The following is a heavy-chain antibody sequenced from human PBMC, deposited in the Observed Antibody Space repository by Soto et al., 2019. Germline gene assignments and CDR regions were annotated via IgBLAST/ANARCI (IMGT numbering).Heavy chain of an antibody. Sequence: GGSLRLSCAASGFTFSSYWMSWVRQAPGKGLEWVANIKQDGSEKYYVDSVKGRFTISRDNAKNSLYLQMNSLRAEDTAVYYCARFYLGFLDYGMDVWGQGTTVTVSS. J-gene: IGHJ6*02. CDR1: GFTFSSYW. V-gene: IGHV3-7*01. CDR3: ARFYLGFLDYGMDV. CDR2: IKQDGSEK. D-gene: IGHD3-3*01.